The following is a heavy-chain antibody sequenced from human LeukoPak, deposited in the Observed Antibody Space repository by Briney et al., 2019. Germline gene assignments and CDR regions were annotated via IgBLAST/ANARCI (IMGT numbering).Heavy chain of an antibody. CDR1: GFTFSSYA. Sequence: GGSLRLSCAASGFTFSSYAMTWVRQAPEKGLEWVSSISDSGGSTYYADSVKGRFTISRDNAKNSLYLQMKSLRAEDTAVYYCARDDFSTKRIDYWGQGTLVVVSS. CDR2: ISDSGGST. J-gene: IGHJ4*02. V-gene: IGHV3-23*01. CDR3: ARDDFSTKRIDY. D-gene: IGHD2/OR15-2a*01.